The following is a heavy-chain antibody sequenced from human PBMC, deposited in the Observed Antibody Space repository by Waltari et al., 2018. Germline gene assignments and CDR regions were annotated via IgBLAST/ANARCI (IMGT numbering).Heavy chain of an antibody. D-gene: IGHD1-1*01. Sequence: QLQLQESGPGLVKPSETLSLTCTVSGGSISSSSYYWGWIRQPPGKGLEWIGSIYYSGRTYYNPSLKSRVTISVDTSKNQFSLKLSSVTAADTAVYYCARDRAQLDFDAFDIWGQGTMVTVSS. CDR1: GGSISSSSYY. V-gene: IGHV4-39*07. CDR3: ARDRAQLDFDAFDI. J-gene: IGHJ3*02. CDR2: IYYSGRT.